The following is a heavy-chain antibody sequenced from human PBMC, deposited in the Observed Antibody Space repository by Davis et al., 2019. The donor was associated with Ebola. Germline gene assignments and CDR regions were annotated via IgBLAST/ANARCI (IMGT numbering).Heavy chain of an antibody. Sequence: GESLKISCAASGFTFSSYWMSWVRQAPGKGLEWVSSISSSSSYIYYADSVKGRFTISRDNAKNSLYLQMNSLRAEDTALYYCARDQALEWYLNWFDPWGQGTLVTVSS. D-gene: IGHD3-3*01. CDR3: ARDQALEWYLNWFDP. CDR1: GFTFSSYW. J-gene: IGHJ5*02. V-gene: IGHV3-21*04. CDR2: ISSSSSYI.